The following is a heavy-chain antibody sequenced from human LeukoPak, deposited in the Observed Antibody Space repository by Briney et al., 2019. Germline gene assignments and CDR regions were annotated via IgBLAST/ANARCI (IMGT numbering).Heavy chain of an antibody. CDR2: IYNSGST. V-gene: IGHV4-59*01. CDR1: GVSISSYH. CDR3: AKKEGDY. Sequence: SETLSLTCTVSGVSISSYHWSWIRQPPVKGLEWIGYIYNSGSTNYNPSLKSRVTISVDTSKNQVSLKLSSVTAADTAVYYCAKKEGDYWAQGTLVTVSS. J-gene: IGHJ4*02.